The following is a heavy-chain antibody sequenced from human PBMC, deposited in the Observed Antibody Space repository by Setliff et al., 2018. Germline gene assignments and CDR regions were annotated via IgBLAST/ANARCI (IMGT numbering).Heavy chain of an antibody. CDR1: GGSISSYY. J-gene: IGHJ6*03. Sequence: SETLSLTCTVSGGSISSYYWSWIRQPPGKGLEWIGYIYASGSTNYNPSLKSRVTLSVDTSKNQFSLKVSSVTAADTAVYYCARAPPNRYSGSYEYFCMDVWGKGTTVTVSS. D-gene: IGHD1-26*01. CDR3: ARAPPNRYSGSYEYFCMDV. V-gene: IGHV4-4*08. CDR2: IYASGST.